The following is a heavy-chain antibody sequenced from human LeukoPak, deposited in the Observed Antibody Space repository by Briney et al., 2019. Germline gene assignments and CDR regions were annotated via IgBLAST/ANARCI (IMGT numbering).Heavy chain of an antibody. D-gene: IGHD3-22*01. CDR2: IYYSGST. CDR3: ARVWAYYYDSSGYGPTYYFDY. J-gene: IGHJ4*02. V-gene: IGHV4-39*07. CDR1: GGSISSSSYY. Sequence: PSETLSLTCTVSGGSISSSSYYWGWIRQPPGKGLEWIGSIYYSGSTYYNPSLKSRVTISVDTSKNQFSLRLSSVTAADTAVYYCARVWAYYYDSSGYGPTYYFDYWGQGTLVTVSS.